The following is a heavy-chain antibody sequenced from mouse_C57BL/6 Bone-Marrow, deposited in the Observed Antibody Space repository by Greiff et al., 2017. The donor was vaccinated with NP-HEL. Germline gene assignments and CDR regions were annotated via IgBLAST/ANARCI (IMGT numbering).Heavy chain of an antibody. J-gene: IGHJ2*01. Sequence: QVQLQQSGAELVKPGASVKLSCKASGYTFTSYWMQWVKQRPGQGLEWIGEIDPSDSYTNYNQKFKGKATLTVDTSSSTAYMQLSSLTSEDSAVYYCAIAYYSNSFDYWGQGTTLTVSS. CDR3: AIAYYSNSFDY. D-gene: IGHD2-5*01. CDR2: IDPSDSYT. CDR1: GYTFTSYW. V-gene: IGHV1-50*01.